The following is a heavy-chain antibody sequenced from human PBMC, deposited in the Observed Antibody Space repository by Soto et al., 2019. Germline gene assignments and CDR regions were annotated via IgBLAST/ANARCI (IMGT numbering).Heavy chain of an antibody. D-gene: IGHD6-13*01. CDR3: ARDGRIAAAGTLLYYGMDV. J-gene: IGHJ6*02. CDR2: IGDDRSVT. V-gene: IGHV3-48*01. CDR1: GFSFSSYS. Sequence: PGGSLRLSCAASGFSFSSYSMNWVRQAPGKGLEWLSYIGDDRSVTYYADSVKGRFTISRDNAKNSVFLQMNSLRAEDTAVYYCARDGRIAAAGTLLYYGMDVWGQGTTVTVSS.